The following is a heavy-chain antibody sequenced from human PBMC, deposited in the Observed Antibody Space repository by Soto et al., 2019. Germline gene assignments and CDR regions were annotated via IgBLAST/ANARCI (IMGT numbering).Heavy chain of an antibody. CDR3: ARGQEVGAHFFDS. Sequence: PGGSLRLSYEDSGFTFSGFDMHWVRQPTGKGLEWVSTIGTAGDTYYAVSVKGRFTISRDNAKNSLSLQMNSLRAGDTAVYFCARGQEVGAHFFDSWGQGTQVTVSS. J-gene: IGHJ4*02. V-gene: IGHV3-13*01. D-gene: IGHD2-15*01. CDR2: IGTAGDT. CDR1: GFTFSGFD.